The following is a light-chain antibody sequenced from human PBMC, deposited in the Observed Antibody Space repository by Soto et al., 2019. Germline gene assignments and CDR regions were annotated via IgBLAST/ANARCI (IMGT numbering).Light chain of an antibody. CDR2: GAF. Sequence: EIVLTQSPGTLSLSPGERATLSCRASQSVSSSYLAWYQQKPGQAPRLLIYGAFNRATGIPDRFSGSGSGTDFTLTFSSLQPEDFATYYCQQSYSTPLTFGGGTKVEIK. CDR1: QSVSSSY. CDR3: QQSYSTPLT. J-gene: IGKJ4*01. V-gene: IGKV3-20*01.